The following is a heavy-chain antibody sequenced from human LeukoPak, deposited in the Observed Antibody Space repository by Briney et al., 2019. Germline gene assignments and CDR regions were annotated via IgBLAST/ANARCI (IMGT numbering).Heavy chain of an antibody. Sequence: KTSETLSLTCTVSGGSISSYYWSWIRQPPGKGLEWIGYIYYSGSTNYNPSLKSRVTISVDTSKNQCSLKLSSVTAADTAVYYCARGYEYRFDPWGQGTLVTVSS. J-gene: IGHJ5*02. D-gene: IGHD6-6*01. CDR2: IYYSGST. V-gene: IGHV4-59*08. CDR1: GGSISSYY. CDR3: ARGYEYRFDP.